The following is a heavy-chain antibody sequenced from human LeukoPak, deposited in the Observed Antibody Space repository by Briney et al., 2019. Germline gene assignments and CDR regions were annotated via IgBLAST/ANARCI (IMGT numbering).Heavy chain of an antibody. J-gene: IGHJ3*02. V-gene: IGHV3-48*01. Sequence: PGGSLRLSCAASGFTFSSYSMNWVRQAPGKGLEWVSYISSSSSTIYYADSVKGRFTISRDNAKNSLYLQMNSLRAEDTAVYYCAKVLTVVPMGAFDIWGQGTMVTVSS. CDR3: AKVLTVVPMGAFDI. D-gene: IGHD4-23*01. CDR1: GFTFSSYS. CDR2: ISSSSSTI.